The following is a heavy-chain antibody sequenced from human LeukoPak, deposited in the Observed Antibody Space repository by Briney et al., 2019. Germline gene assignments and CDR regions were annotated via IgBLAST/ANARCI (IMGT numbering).Heavy chain of an antibody. CDR1: GGSIRGYY. CDR3: ARVFDSGSQAYFYYMDV. D-gene: IGHD3-10*01. CDR2: IYSSGST. V-gene: IGHV4-59*01. Sequence: SETLSLTCNVSGGSIRGYYWSWIRQPPGKGLEWIGYIYSSGSTNYNPSLKSGVTMSVDTSKNQFSLKVSSVTAADKAVYYCARVFDSGSQAYFYYMDVWGKGTTVTIFS. J-gene: IGHJ6*03.